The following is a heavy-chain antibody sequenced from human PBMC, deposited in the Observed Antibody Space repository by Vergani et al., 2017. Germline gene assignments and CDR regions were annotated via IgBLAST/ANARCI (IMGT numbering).Heavy chain of an antibody. J-gene: IGHJ5*02. CDR1: GGSISSGDYY. CDR3: ARGHRVVTMVRGVILNWFDP. CDR2: IYYSGST. V-gene: IGHV4-30-4*08. Sequence: QVQLQESGPGLVKPSQTLSLTCTVSGGSISSGDYYWSWIRQPPGKGLEWIGYIYYSGSTYSNPSLKSRVTISVDTSKNLCSLKLSSVTAADTAVYYCARGHRVVTMVRGVILNWFDPWGQGTLVTVSS. D-gene: IGHD3-10*01.